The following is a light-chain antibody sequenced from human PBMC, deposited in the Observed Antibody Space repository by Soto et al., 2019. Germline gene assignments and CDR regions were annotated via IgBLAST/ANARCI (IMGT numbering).Light chain of an antibody. CDR2: EVS. Sequence: QSALTQPPSASGSPGQSVTISCTGTSSDVGGSKYVSWYQQHPGKAPKLMIYEVSKRPSGVPDRFSGSKSGNTASLTVSGLQAEDEADYYCGSYAGGNSPGLGGGTKLTVL. J-gene: IGLJ2*01. V-gene: IGLV2-8*01. CDR3: GSYAGGNSPG. CDR1: SSDVGGSKY.